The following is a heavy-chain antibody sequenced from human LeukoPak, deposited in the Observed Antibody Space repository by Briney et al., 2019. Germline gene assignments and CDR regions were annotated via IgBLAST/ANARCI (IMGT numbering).Heavy chain of an antibody. CDR2: IYSGGST. CDR3: ARAHDYGDPPYYFDY. V-gene: IGHV3-53*01. D-gene: IGHD4-17*01. CDR1: GSTVSSNY. J-gene: IGHJ4*02. Sequence: PGGSLRLSCAASGSTVSSNYMSWVRQAPGKGLEWVSVIYSGGSTYYADSVKGRFTISRDNSKNTLYLQMNSLRAEDTAVYYCARAHDYGDPPYYFDYWGQGTLVTVSS.